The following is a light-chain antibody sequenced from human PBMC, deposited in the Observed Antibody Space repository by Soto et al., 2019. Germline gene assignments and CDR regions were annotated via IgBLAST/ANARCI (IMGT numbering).Light chain of an antibody. V-gene: IGLV3-21*02. Sequence: SYELTQPPSVSVAPGQTARITCGGNNIGRKSVHWYQQEPGQAPVLVVYDDSDRPSGIPERFSGSNSGNTATLTISRVEAGDEADYYCQVWDSSSDHYVFGTGTKVTVL. CDR1: NIGRKS. CDR3: QVWDSSSDHYV. CDR2: DDS. J-gene: IGLJ1*01.